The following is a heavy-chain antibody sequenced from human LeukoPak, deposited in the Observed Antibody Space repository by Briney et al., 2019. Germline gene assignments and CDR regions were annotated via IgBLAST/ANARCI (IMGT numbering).Heavy chain of an antibody. CDR3: ARGTFETIGGIDY. D-gene: IGHD3-10*01. V-gene: IGHV3-30*04. J-gene: IGHJ4*02. CDR2: TSYTGSNK. Sequence: GGSLRLSCAGSGFTFSNSALYWVRQAPGKGLEWVTLTSYTGSNKWYADSVKGRFTISRDNSKNTLFLQMNSLRPEDTAVYYCARGTFETIGGIDYWGQGTMVTVSS. CDR1: GFTFSNSA.